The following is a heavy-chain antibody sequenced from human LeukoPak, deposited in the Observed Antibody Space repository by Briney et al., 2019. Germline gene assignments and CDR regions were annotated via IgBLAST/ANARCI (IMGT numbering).Heavy chain of an antibody. CDR3: ARDKSDYGDYVHWFDP. V-gene: IGHV4-59*12. Sequence: SETLSLTCTVSGGSISSYYWSWIRQPPGKGLEWIGYIYHSGSTNYNPSLKSRVTMSVDTSKNQFSLKLSSVTAADTAVYYCARDKSDYGDYVHWFDPWGQGTLVTVSS. D-gene: IGHD4-17*01. CDR2: IYHSGST. CDR1: GGSISSYY. J-gene: IGHJ5*02.